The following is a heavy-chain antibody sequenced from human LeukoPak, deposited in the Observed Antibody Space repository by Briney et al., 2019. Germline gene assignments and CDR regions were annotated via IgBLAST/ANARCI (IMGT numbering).Heavy chain of an antibody. Sequence: GGPLRLSCTASGFSFSGHWMHWARHLPGKGLVWVSRISPTGSTTSYADSVKGRFTVSRDNAKNTLYLQVNNLRAEDTAVYYCARGPNSNWSGLDFWGQETLLTVSS. CDR3: ARGPNSNWSGLDF. D-gene: IGHD6-6*01. CDR1: GFSFSGHW. CDR2: ISPTGSTT. J-gene: IGHJ4*02. V-gene: IGHV3-74*01.